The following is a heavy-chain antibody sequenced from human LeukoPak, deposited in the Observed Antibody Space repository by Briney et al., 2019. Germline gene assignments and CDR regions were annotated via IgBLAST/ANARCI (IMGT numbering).Heavy chain of an antibody. J-gene: IGHJ5*02. V-gene: IGHV3-23*01. Sequence: GGSLRLSCAASGFTFSSYAMSWVRQAPGKGLEWVSAISGSGGSTYYADSVKGRFTISRDNSKNTLYLQMNSLRAEDTAVYYCAKGPGYDFWSGYKDNGFDPWGQGTLVTVSS. D-gene: IGHD3-3*01. CDR2: ISGSGGST. CDR1: GFTFSSYA. CDR3: AKGPGYDFWSGYKDNGFDP.